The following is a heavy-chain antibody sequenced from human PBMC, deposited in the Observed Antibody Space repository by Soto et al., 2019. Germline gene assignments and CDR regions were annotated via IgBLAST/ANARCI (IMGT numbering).Heavy chain of an antibody. D-gene: IGHD2-21*02. J-gene: IGHJ4*02. CDR1: GFTFSSYA. V-gene: IGHV3-23*01. CDR2: ISGSGGST. Sequence: GGSLRLSCAASGFTFSSYAMSWVRQAPGKGLEWVSAISGSGGSTYYADSVKGRFTISRDNSKNTLYLQMNSLRAEDTAVYYCARDPYVPPYCGGDCYSGPPDWGQGTLVTVSS. CDR3: ARDPYVPPYCGGDCYSGPPD.